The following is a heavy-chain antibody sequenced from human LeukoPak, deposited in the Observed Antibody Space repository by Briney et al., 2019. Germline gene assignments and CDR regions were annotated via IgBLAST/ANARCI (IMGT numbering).Heavy chain of an antibody. D-gene: IGHD3-3*01. CDR2: IYYSGST. CDR3: AREFFGADYFDF. Sequence: PSQTLSLTCTVSGGSISSGGYYWNWIRQHPGKGLEWIGYIYYSGSTYYNPSLKSRLIISVDTSKNQFSLKLNSVTAADTAVYYCAREFFGADYFDFWGQGTLVTVSS. CDR1: GGSISSGGYY. J-gene: IGHJ4*02. V-gene: IGHV4-31*03.